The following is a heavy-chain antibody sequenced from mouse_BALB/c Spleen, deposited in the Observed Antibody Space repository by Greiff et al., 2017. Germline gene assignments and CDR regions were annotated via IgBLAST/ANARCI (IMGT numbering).Heavy chain of an antibody. CDR1: GYTFTEYT. V-gene: IGHV1-18*01. D-gene: IGHD2-10*02. CDR2: INPNNGGT. J-gene: IGHJ4*01. Sequence: EVKLMESGPELVKPGASVKISCKTSGYTFTEYTMHWVKQSHGKSLEWIGGINPNNGGTSYNQKFKGKATLTVDKSSSTAYMELRSLTSEDSAVYYCARGRVYGNYIYYYAMDYWGQGTSVTVSS. CDR3: ARGRVYGNYIYYYAMDY.